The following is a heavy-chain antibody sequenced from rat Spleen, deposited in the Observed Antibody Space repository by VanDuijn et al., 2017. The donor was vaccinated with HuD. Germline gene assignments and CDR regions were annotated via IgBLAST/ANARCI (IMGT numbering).Heavy chain of an antibody. Sequence: EVQLVESGGGLVQPGRSLKLSCAASGFTFSNYGMAWVRQAPTKGLEWVATISYDGSSTYYRDSVKGRFTIARDNAKSPLYLQMDSLRSEDTATYYCARHLVYGGSLFYFDYWGQGVMVTVSS. J-gene: IGHJ2*01. CDR3: ARHLVYGGSLFYFDY. V-gene: IGHV5-29*01. CDR1: GFTFSNYG. D-gene: IGHD1-11*01. CDR2: ISYDGSST.